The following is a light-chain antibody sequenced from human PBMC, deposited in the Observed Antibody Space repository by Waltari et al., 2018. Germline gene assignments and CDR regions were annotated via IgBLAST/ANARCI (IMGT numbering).Light chain of an antibody. J-gene: IGLJ1*01. CDR1: HSNPGSQY. Sequence: QSVLTQPPPASATPGPRVTISCSGSHSNPGSQYLYWYQQLPGTAPKLLIYRTNERPSRVPARFSASKYGTSASLVINGLRSEDEAVYYCASWDDSHYVFGPGTTVTVL. CDR3: ASWDDSHYV. CDR2: RTN. V-gene: IGLV1-47*01.